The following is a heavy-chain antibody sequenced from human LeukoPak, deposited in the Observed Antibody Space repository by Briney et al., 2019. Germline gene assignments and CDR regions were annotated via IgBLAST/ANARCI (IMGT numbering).Heavy chain of an antibody. CDR1: GGSFSGYY. CDR3: ARVTRDGYNLFDY. J-gene: IGHJ4*02. V-gene: IGHV4-34*01. CDR2: INHSGST. D-gene: IGHD5-24*01. Sequence: SETLSLTCAVYGGSFSGYYWSWIRQPPGKGLEWIGEINHSGSTNYNPSLKSRVTISVDTSKNQFSLKLSSVTAADTAVYYCARVTRDGYNLFDYWGQGTLVTVSS.